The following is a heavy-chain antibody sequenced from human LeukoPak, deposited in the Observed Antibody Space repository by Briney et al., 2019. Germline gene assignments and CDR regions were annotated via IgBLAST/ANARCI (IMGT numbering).Heavy chain of an antibody. Sequence: ASVKVSCKASGYTFTSYGISWVRQAPGQGLEWMGWISAYNGNTNYAQKLQGRVTMTTDTSTSTAYMELRSLRSDDTAVYYCARQYYDYVWGSYRPFDHWGQGTLVTVSS. CDR2: ISAYNGNT. V-gene: IGHV1-18*01. CDR3: ARQYYDYVWGSYRPFDH. D-gene: IGHD3-16*02. J-gene: IGHJ4*02. CDR1: GYTFTSYG.